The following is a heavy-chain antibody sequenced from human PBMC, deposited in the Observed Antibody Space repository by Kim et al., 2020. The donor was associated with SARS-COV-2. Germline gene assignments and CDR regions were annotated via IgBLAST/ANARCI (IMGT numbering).Heavy chain of an antibody. D-gene: IGHD2-15*01. CDR2: MSFYNGKT. CDR3: ASRGQGYCVSWVDY. Sequence: ASVKISCKISGYSSTNLGVNWVRQAPGQGFEWMGWMSFYNGKTNYAQKFQGRLTLTTDTSTTTAYMDLRSLRSDDTAVYYCASRGQGYCVSWVDYWGQGTLVIVS. V-gene: IGHV1-18*01. J-gene: IGHJ4*02. CDR1: GYSSTNLG.